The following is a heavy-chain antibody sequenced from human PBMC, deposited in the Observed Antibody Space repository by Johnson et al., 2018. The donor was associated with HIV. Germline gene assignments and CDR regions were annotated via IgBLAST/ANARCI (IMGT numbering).Heavy chain of an antibody. CDR1: GFSFRRSL. Sequence: VQLVESGGGLIQPRGSLRLCCAASGFSFRRSLVNWVRQAPGKGLEWVSVISGSGGSTYYADSVKGRFTISRDKSKNTLYMQRNSLRAEEMAVYYCAMERMGGFDSWSQGTMVTVSS. CDR2: ISGSGGST. D-gene: IGHD1-26*01. J-gene: IGHJ3*02. CDR3: AMERMGGFDS. V-gene: IGHV3-23*04.